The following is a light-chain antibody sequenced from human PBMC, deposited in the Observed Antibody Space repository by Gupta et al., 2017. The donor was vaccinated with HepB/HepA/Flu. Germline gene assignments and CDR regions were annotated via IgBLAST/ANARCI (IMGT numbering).Light chain of an antibody. CDR3: QQRSNWPLT. CDR1: QCVSSD. J-gene: IGKJ4*01. V-gene: IGKV3-11*01. CDR2: DAS. Sequence: VLTQSPATLSLSPGERATLSCRASQCVSSDLAWYQQKPGQAPRLLISDASNRATGIPARFSGSGSGTDFTLTISSLEPEDFAVYYCQQRSNWPLTFGGGTKVEIK.